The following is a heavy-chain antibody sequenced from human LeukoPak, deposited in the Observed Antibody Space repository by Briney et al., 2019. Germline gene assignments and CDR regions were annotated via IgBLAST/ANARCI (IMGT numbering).Heavy chain of an antibody. J-gene: IGHJ6*03. V-gene: IGHV3-30*02. CDR2: IRYDGSNK. CDR1: GFTFSSYG. Sequence: GGSLRLSYAASGFTFSSYGMHWVRQAPGKGLEWVAFIRYDGSNKYYADSVKGRFTISRDNSKNSLYLQMNSLRAEDTAVYYCARAKKIYCSSTSCYDNYYYYYMDVWGKGTTVTVSS. CDR3: ARAKKIYCSSTSCYDNYYYYYMDV. D-gene: IGHD2-2*01.